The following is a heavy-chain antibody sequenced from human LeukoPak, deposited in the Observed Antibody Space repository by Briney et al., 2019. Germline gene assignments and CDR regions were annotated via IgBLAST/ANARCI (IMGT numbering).Heavy chain of an antibody. V-gene: IGHV3-33*01. CDR2: IWYDGSNK. J-gene: IGHJ4*02. CDR3: ARDSSGTRRYFDY. D-gene: IGHD3-10*01. Sequence: GGSLRLSCAASGFTFSSYGMHWVRQAPGKGLEWVAVIWYDGSNKYYADSVKGRFTISRDNSKNTLYLQMNSLGAEDTAVYYCARDSSGTRRYFDYWGQGTLVTVSS. CDR1: GFTFSSYG.